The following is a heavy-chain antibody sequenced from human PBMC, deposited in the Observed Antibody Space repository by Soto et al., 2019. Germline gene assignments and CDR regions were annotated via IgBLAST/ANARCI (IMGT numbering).Heavy chain of an antibody. J-gene: IGHJ6*02. CDR2: ISGSGGST. D-gene: IGHD1-7*01. Sequence: PGGSLRLSCAASGFTFSSYAMSRVRQAPGKGLEWVSAISGSGGSTYYADSVKGRFTISRDNSKNTLYLQMNSLRAEDTAVCYCAKDKELNYYYYYGMDVWGQGTTVTVSS. CDR1: GFTFSSYA. V-gene: IGHV3-23*01. CDR3: AKDKELNYYYYYGMDV.